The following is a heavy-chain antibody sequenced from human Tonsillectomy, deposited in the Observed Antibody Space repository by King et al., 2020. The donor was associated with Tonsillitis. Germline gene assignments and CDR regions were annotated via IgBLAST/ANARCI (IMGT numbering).Heavy chain of an antibody. CDR3: ARGNDFGHRYGMDV. D-gene: IGHD3-3*01. V-gene: IGHV3-30-3*01. CDR2: ISYDGSNK. J-gene: IGHJ6*02. CDR1: GFTFNSYA. Sequence: VQLVESGGGVVQPGRSLRLSCAASGFTFNSYAMHWVRQAPGKGLEWVTVISYDGSNKYYADSVKGRFIISRDNSKNTLYLQMNSLRAEDTAVYYCARGNDFGHRYGMDVWGQGTTVTVSS.